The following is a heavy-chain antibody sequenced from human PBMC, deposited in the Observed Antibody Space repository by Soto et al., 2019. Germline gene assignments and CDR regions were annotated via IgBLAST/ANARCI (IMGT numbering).Heavy chain of an antibody. J-gene: IGHJ4*02. D-gene: IGHD6-19*01. CDR3: AGGSGWLFDS. Sequence: GGSLRLSCAAPGFTLSIYYMTWVRHAPGKGLEWVANIKQDGSEKFYADSVKGRFPISRDNAKNSLYLQMNSLRAEDTAVYYCAGGSGWLFDSWGQGTPVTVSS. CDR2: IKQDGSEK. CDR1: GFTLSIYY. V-gene: IGHV3-7*03.